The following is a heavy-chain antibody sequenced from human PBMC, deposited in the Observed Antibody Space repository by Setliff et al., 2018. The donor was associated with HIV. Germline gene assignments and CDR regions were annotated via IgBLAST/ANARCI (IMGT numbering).Heavy chain of an antibody. V-gene: IGHV4-39*07. D-gene: IGHD3-16*02. CDR1: GGSISSSSYY. Sequence: SETLSLTCTVSGGSISSSSYYWGWIRQPPGKGLEWIGSIYYSGSTHYNPSLKSRVTISVDTSKNQFSLKLSSVTAADTAVYYCARGYPVSYYYYMDVWGKGTTVTVS. CDR3: ARGYPVSYYYYMDV. J-gene: IGHJ6*03. CDR2: IYYSGST.